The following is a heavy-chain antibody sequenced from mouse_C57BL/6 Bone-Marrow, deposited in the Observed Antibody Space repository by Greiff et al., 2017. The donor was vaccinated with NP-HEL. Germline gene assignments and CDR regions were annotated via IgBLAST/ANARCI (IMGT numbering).Heavy chain of an antibody. J-gene: IGHJ1*03. CDR1: GYTFTSYW. Sequence: EVQLQQSGTVLARPGASVKMSCKTSGYTFTSYWMHWVKQRPGQGLEWIGAIYPGNSDTSYNQKFKGKATLTVDKSSSTAYMQLSSLTSEDSAVYYCAGNYYGTSYFDVWGTGTTVTVSS. CDR2: IYPGNSDT. D-gene: IGHD1-1*01. V-gene: IGHV1-5*01. CDR3: AGNYYGTSYFDV.